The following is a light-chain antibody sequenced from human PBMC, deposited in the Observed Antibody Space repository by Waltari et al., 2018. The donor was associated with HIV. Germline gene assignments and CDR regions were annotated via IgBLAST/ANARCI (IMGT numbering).Light chain of an antibody. V-gene: IGLV1-44*01. CDR1: SSNIGSNP. CDR3: AVWDDSLRSVL. CDR2: TNI. Sequence: QSVLTQPPSASGTHGQRVNISCSGGSSNIGSNPVNWYRQFPGEAPKLLIYTNIQRPSGVPDRFSGSKSGTSASLAISGLQSEDEADFYCAVWDDSLRSVLFGGGTRLTVL. J-gene: IGLJ3*02.